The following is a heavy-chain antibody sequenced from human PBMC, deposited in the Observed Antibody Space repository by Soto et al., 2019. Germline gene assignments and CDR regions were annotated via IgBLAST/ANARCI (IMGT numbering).Heavy chain of an antibody. D-gene: IGHD2-21*01. Sequence: VASVKVSCKASGGTFSSYAISWVRQAPGQGLEWMGGIIPIFGTANYAQKFQGRVTITADESTSTAYMELSSLRSEDTAVYYCERVVVSDGWFDPWGQGTLVTVSS. J-gene: IGHJ5*02. CDR2: IIPIFGTA. CDR1: GGTFSSYA. V-gene: IGHV1-69*13. CDR3: ERVVVSDGWFDP.